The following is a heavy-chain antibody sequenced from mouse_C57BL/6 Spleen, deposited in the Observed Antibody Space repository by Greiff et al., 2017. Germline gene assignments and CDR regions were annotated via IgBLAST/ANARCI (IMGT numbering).Heavy chain of an antibody. CDR2: IYPGDGDT. J-gene: IGHJ1*03. Sequence: VQRVESGPELVQPGASVKISCTASGYAFSSSWMNWVKQRPGKGLEWIGRIYPGDGDTNYNGKFKGKATLTADKSSSTAYMQLSSLTSEDSAVYFCARSPYYGTPYFDVWGTGTTVTVSS. V-gene: IGHV1-82*01. D-gene: IGHD1-1*01. CDR1: GYAFSSSW. CDR3: ARSPYYGTPYFDV.